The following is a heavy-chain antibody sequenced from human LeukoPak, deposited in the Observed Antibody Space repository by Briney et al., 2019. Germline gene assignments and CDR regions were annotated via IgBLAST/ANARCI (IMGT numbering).Heavy chain of an antibody. Sequence: GASVKFSCKASGGTFSSYAISWVRQAPGQGLEWMGRIIPILGIANYAQKFQGRVTITADKSTSTAYMELSSLRSEDTAVYYCGSTIRGENWFDPWGQGTLVTVSS. J-gene: IGHJ5*02. CDR1: GGTFSSYA. D-gene: IGHD3-10*01. V-gene: IGHV1-69*04. CDR3: GSTIRGENWFDP. CDR2: IIPILGIA.